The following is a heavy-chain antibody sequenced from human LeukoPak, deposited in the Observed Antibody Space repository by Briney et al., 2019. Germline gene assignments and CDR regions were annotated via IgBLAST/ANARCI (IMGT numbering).Heavy chain of an antibody. Sequence: SETLSLTCTVSGGSINVYYWTWIRQPPGKGLEWIGYISDSGRTNYNPSLKSRVTMSVDSSNTEFSLRLNSVTAADTAVYYCARVFRGAVTSNWFDPWGQGTLVTVSS. CDR3: ARVFRGAVTSNWFDP. CDR1: GGSINVYY. J-gene: IGHJ5*02. V-gene: IGHV4-59*01. D-gene: IGHD4-17*01. CDR2: ISDSGRT.